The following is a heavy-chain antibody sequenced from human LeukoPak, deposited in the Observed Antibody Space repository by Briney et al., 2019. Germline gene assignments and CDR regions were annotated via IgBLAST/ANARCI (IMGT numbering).Heavy chain of an antibody. CDR3: ARAYDFWSGYCDY. Sequence: GGSLRLSCEASEFTFSNYWMSWVRQAPGKGLEWVANIKQDGSEKYYVDSVKGRFTISRDNAKNSMYLQMNSLRAEDTAVYYCARAYDFWSGYCDYWGQGTLVTVSS. CDR1: EFTFSNYW. CDR2: IKQDGSEK. V-gene: IGHV3-7*04. J-gene: IGHJ4*02. D-gene: IGHD3-3*01.